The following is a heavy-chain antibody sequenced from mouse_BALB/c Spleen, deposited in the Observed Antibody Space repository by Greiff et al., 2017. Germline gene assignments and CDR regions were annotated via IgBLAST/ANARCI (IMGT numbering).Heavy chain of an antibody. Sequence: VQRVESGPGLVAPSQSLSITCTVSGFSLTSYGVHWVRQPPGKGLEWLGVIWAGGSTNYNSALMSRLSISKDNSKSQVFLKMNSLQTDDTAMYYCARDQGRGLAYWGQGTLVTVSA. CDR3: ARDQGRGLAY. D-gene: IGHD3-2*02. J-gene: IGHJ3*01. CDR1: GFSLTSYG. CDR2: IWAGGST. V-gene: IGHV2-9*02.